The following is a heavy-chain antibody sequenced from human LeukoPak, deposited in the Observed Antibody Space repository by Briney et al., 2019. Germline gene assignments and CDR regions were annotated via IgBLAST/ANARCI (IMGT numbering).Heavy chain of an antibody. J-gene: IGHJ5*02. CDR1: GGSFSGYY. CDR3: ARKAPKKGWFDP. Sequence: SETLSLTCAVYGGSFSGYYWSWIRQPPGKGLEWIGYTHPSGNTNYSPSLKSRATISMDTSTNQFSLKVRSVTAADTAVYYCARKAPKKGWFDPWGQGTLVTVSS. CDR2: THPSGNT. V-gene: IGHV4-34*11.